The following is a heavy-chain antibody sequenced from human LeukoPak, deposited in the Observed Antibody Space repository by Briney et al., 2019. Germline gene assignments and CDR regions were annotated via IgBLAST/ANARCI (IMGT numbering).Heavy chain of an antibody. V-gene: IGHV3-21*01. Sequence: PGGSLRLSCAASRFTFSSYSMNWVRQAPGKGLEWVSSISSSGSYIYYADSVKGRFTISRDNAKNSLYLQMNSLRAEDTAVYYCARDYGRGYSYGPGQYYFDYWGQGTLVTVSS. CDR1: RFTFSSYS. CDR3: ARDYGRGYSYGPGQYYFDY. CDR2: ISSSGSYI. D-gene: IGHD5-18*01. J-gene: IGHJ4*02.